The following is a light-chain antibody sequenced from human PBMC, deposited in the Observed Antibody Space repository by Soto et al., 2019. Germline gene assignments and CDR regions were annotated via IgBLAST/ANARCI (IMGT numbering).Light chain of an antibody. Sequence: EIFLTQSPGTLSLSPGQRPTLSCRASQRVSSTYLAWYQQKPGQAPRLLIYGTSSRATGIPTRFSGSGSGTDFTLSITRLETEDFAMYYGQQYETSLGLTFGQGTKVDIK. J-gene: IGKJ1*01. CDR1: QRVSSTY. CDR3: QQYETSLGLT. CDR2: GTS. V-gene: IGKV3-20*01.